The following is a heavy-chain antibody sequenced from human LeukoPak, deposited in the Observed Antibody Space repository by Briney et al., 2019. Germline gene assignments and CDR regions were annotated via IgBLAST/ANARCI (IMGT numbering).Heavy chain of an antibody. Sequence: ASVKVSCKASGYTFTSYAMHWVRQAPGQRLEWMGWINAGNGNTKYSQKFQGRVTITRDTSASTAYMELSSLRSEDTAVYYCARALPPYDISTGYPFDYWGQGTLVTVSS. D-gene: IGHD3-9*01. V-gene: IGHV1-3*01. CDR2: INAGNGNT. CDR1: GYTFTSYA. J-gene: IGHJ4*02. CDR3: ARALPPYDISTGYPFDY.